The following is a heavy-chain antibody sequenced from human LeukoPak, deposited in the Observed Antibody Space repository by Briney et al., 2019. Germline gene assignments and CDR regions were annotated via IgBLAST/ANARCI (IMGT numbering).Heavy chain of an antibody. J-gene: IGHJ6*03. CDR3: ARDPEVPDYYSYMDV. Sequence: GGSLRLSCTGSGFIFSSYGLFWVRQAPGKGLVWVSAISSGGAYTYYADSVKGRFTISRDNALNSVSLQMNGLRAGDTAIYYCARDPEVPDYYSYMDVWGKGTTVTVSS. CDR2: ISSGGAYT. CDR1: GFIFSSYG. V-gene: IGHV3-21*01.